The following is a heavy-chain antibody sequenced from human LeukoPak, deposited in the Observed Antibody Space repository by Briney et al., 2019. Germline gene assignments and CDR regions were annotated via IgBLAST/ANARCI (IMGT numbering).Heavy chain of an antibody. CDR2: ISYDGINK. D-gene: IGHD3-3*01. CDR3: ARGHGFLEWLLTDN. J-gene: IGHJ4*02. Sequence: GGSLRLSCAVSGFTFSTYWMHWVRQAPGKGLEWVAVISYDGINKYYADSVKGRCAISRDTSKSTLYLEMNSLRVEDTAVFYCARGHGFLEWLLTDNWGQGTLVTVSS. V-gene: IGHV3-30*09. CDR1: GFTFSTYW.